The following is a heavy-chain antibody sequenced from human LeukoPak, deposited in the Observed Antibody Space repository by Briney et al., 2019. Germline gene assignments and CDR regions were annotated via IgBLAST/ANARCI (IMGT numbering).Heavy chain of an antibody. CDR3: AREWLRFQTAVATGTGPE. J-gene: IGHJ4*02. Sequence: PGGSLRLSCAASGFTFSSYGMHWVRQAPGKGLEWVAFIRYDGSNKYYADSVKGRFTISRDNSKNTLYLQMNSLRAEDTAVYYCAREWLRFQTAVATGTGPEWGQGTLVTVSS. CDR1: GFTFSSYG. CDR2: IRYDGSNK. D-gene: IGHD5-12*01. V-gene: IGHV3-30*02.